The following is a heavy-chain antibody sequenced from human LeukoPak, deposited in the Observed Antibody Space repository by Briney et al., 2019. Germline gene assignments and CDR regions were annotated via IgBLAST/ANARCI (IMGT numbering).Heavy chain of an antibody. D-gene: IGHD3-3*01. V-gene: IGHV4-59*01. CDR3: ARVAYDFWSGHHDY. CDR2: IYYSGST. J-gene: IGHJ4*02. Sequence: PSETLSLTCTVSGGSIGSYYWSWIRQPPGKGLEWIGYIYYSGSTNYNPSLKSRVTISVDTSKNQFSLKLSFVTAADTAVYYYARVAYDFWSGHHDYWGQGTLVTVSS. CDR1: GGSIGSYY.